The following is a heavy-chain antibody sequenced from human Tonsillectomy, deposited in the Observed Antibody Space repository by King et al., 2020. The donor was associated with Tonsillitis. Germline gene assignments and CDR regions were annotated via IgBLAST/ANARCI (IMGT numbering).Heavy chain of an antibody. D-gene: IGHD3-10*01. V-gene: IGHV3-13*01. CDR1: GFTFRGYD. CDR3: ARVSYGSGSYDY. J-gene: IGHJ4*02. Sequence: VQLVESGGGLVQPGGALRLSCAASGFTFRGYDMHWVRQATGKGLGWVSAIGTAGDTYYPGSVKGRFTNSRENAKNSLYLQMNSLRAEDTAVYYCARVSYGSGSYDYWGQGTLVTVSS. CDR2: IGTAGDT.